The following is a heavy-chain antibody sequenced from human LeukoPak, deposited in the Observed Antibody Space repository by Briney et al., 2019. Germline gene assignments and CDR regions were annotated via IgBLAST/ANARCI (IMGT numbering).Heavy chain of an antibody. CDR2: ISGSGGST. J-gene: IGHJ4*02. V-gene: IGHV3-23*01. CDR1: GFTFSSYA. D-gene: IGHD3-22*01. Sequence: PGGSLRLSCAASGFTFSSYAMSWVRQAPGKGLEWVSAISGSGGSTYYADSVKGRFTISRDNSKNTLYLQMNSLRAEDTAVYYCARAEGVSNYYDSSGYYPGGFDYWGQGTLVTVSS. CDR3: ARAEGVSNYYDSSGYYPGGFDY.